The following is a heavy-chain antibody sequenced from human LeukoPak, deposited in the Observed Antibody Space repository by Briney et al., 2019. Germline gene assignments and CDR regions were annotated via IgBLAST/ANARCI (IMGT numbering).Heavy chain of an antibody. CDR2: ISAYNGNT. CDR3: ARGGFAWQWLAPGQEFDY. J-gene: IGHJ4*02. D-gene: IGHD6-19*01. CDR1: GYTFTSYG. V-gene: IGHV1-18*01. Sequence: ASVKVSCKASGYTFTSYGISWVRQAPGQGLEWMGWISAYNGNTNYAQKLQGRVTMTTDTSTSTAYMELRSLRSDDTAVYYCARGGFAWQWLAPGQEFDYWGQGTLVTVSS.